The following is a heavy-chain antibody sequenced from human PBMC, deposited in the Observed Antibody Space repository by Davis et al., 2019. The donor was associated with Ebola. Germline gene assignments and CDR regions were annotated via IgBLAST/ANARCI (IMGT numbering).Heavy chain of an antibody. CDR1: GGSFRGYY. V-gene: IGHV4-34*01. CDR3: AGIRGQWLED. D-gene: IGHD6-19*01. CDR2: INHSGRT. J-gene: IGHJ4*02. Sequence: PSETLSLTCAVYGGSFRGYYWTWTRQSPGKGLEWIGEINHSGRTNYNPSLKSRVTISLDTSKNQFSLILSSVTAADTAVYYCAGIRGQWLEDWGQGTLLSVSS.